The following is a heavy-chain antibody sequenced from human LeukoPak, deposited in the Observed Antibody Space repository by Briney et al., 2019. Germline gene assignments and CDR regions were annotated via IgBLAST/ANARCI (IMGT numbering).Heavy chain of an antibody. CDR3: ASPDYDDSSGYRSGAFDI. CDR2: IYHSGST. CDR1: GYSISSGYY. D-gene: IGHD3-22*01. V-gene: IGHV4-38-2*02. Sequence: SETLSLTCTVSGYSISSGYYWGWIRQPPGKGLEWIGSIYHSGSTYYNPSLKSRVTISVDTSKNQFSLKLSSVTAADTAMYYCASPDYDDSSGYRSGAFDIWGQGTMVTVSS. J-gene: IGHJ3*02.